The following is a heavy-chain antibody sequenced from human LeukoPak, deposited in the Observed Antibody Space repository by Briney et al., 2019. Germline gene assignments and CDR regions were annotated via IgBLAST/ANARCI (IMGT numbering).Heavy chain of an antibody. CDR3: AREDLGYCSGGSCYHYYGMDV. CDR1: GFTFSSYW. V-gene: IGHV3-7*01. Sequence: GGSLRLSCAASGFTFSSYWMSWVRQAPGKGLEWVANIKQDGSEKYYVDSVKGRFTISRDNAKNSLYLQMNSLRAEDTAVYYCAREDLGYCSGGSCYHYYGMDVWGKGTTVTVSS. J-gene: IGHJ6*04. D-gene: IGHD2-15*01. CDR2: IKQDGSEK.